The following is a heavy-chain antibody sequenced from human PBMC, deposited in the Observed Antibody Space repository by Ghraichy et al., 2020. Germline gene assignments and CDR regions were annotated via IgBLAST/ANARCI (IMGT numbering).Heavy chain of an antibody. CDR3: ARDYNYPFPYGMDV. Sequence: GGSLRLSCAASGFTVSSNYMSWVRQAPGKGLEWVSVIYSGGSTYYADSVKGRFTISRDNSKNTLYLQMNSLRAEDTAVYYCARDYNYPFPYGMDVWGQGTTVTVSS. J-gene: IGHJ6*02. CDR2: IYSGGST. V-gene: IGHV3-53*01. CDR1: GFTVSSNY. D-gene: IGHD1-1*01.